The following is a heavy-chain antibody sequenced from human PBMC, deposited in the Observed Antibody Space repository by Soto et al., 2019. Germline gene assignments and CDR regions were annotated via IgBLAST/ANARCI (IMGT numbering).Heavy chain of an antibody. CDR1: GGSISSYY. J-gene: IGHJ5*02. V-gene: IGHV4-59*01. CDR3: ARVLRDYVNWFDP. Sequence: SETLSLTCTVSGGSISSYYWSWIRQPPGKGLEWIGYIYYSGSTNYNPSLKSRVTISVDTSKNQFSLKLSSVTAADTAVYYCARVLRDYVNWFDPWGQGTLVTVSS. CDR2: IYYSGST. D-gene: IGHD4-17*01.